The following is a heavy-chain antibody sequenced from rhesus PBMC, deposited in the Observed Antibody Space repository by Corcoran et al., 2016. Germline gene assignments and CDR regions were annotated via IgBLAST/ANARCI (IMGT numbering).Heavy chain of an antibody. Sequence: QEQLVQSGAEVKKPGASVKVSCKASGYIFTSYVISWLRQAPGQGFEWMGGLHPGYGSTSYEKKFQGRVTSTADMSTSTVYMELSSLRSEDMAVYYCAAVEVEYCTGSGCYWNYFDYWGQGVLVTVSS. CDR3: AAVEVEYCTGSGCYWNYFDY. V-gene: IGHV1-70*01. CDR1: GYIFTSYV. CDR2: LHPGYGST. D-gene: IGHD2-21*01. J-gene: IGHJ4*01.